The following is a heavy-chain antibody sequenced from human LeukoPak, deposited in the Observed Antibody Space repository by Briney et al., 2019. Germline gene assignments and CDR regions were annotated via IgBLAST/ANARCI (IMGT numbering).Heavy chain of an antibody. CDR1: GGSISSSSYY. Sequence: SETLSLTCTVSGGSISSSSYYWGWIRQPPGKGLEWIGSIYYSGSTYYNPSLKSRVTISVDTSKNQFSLKLSSVTAADTAVYYCARGAPYYSGSYYYYMDVWGKGTTVTVSS. CDR2: IYYSGST. J-gene: IGHJ6*03. D-gene: IGHD1-26*01. V-gene: IGHV4-39*07. CDR3: ARGAPYYSGSYYYYMDV.